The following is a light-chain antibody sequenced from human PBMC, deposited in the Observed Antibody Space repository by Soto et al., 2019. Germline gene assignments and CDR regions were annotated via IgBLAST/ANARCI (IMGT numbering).Light chain of an antibody. CDR3: QQYGSSPWT. J-gene: IGKJ1*01. Sequence: EIVLTQSPGTRSLSPGERATLSCSASQSVSSSYLAWYQQKPGQAPRLLIYGASSGATGIPDRFSGSGSGTDFTLTISRLEPEDFAVYYCQQYGSSPWTFGQGTKVEIK. V-gene: IGKV3-20*01. CDR2: GAS. CDR1: QSVSSSY.